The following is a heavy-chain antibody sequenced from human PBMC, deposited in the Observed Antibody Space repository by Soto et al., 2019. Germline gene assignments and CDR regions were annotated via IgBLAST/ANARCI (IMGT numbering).Heavy chain of an antibody. CDR1: GYTFTSYA. J-gene: IGHJ6*02. CDR3: AKGGMAVAGTAYYYGMDV. D-gene: IGHD6-19*01. V-gene: IGHV1-3*01. CDR2: INACNGNT. Sequence: QVQLVQSGAEVKKPGASVKVSCKASGYTFTSYAMHWVRQAPGQRLEWMGWINACNGNTKYSQKFQGRVTITRYTSAYTXXMELRSLRSEDTAVYYCAKGGMAVAGTAYYYGMDVWGQATTVTVSS.